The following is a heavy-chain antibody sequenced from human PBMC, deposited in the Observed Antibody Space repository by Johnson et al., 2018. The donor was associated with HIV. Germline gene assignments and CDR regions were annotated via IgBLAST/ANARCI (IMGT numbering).Heavy chain of an antibody. V-gene: IGHV3-74*02. Sequence: VQLVESGGGLVQPGGSLRLSCAASGFTFSSYWMHWVRQAPGKGLVWVSRINSDGSSTSYADSVKVRFTIPRDNAKNTLYLQRNSLRAEDTAVYYCARGPMIVVPHDAFDIWGQGTMVTVSS. D-gene: IGHD3-22*01. CDR3: ARGPMIVVPHDAFDI. J-gene: IGHJ3*02. CDR2: INSDGSST. CDR1: GFTFSSYW.